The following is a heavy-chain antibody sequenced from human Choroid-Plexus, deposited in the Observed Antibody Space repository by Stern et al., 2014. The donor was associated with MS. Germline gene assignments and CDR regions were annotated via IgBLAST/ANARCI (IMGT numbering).Heavy chain of an antibody. CDR2: NKFNAAET. J-gene: IGHJ4*02. Sequence: EVQLVESGGGLVKPGGSLRLSCAVSGFTFHNAWMSWVRPAPGKGLEGISRNKFNAAETESAAPVKGRFIISRDDSKTTLFLQMNGLITEDTAVYFCGADVSYQGSGEIDFWGQGTLVTVSS. D-gene: IGHD3-10*01. V-gene: IGHV3-15*01. CDR3: GADVSYQGSGEIDF. CDR1: GFTFHNAW.